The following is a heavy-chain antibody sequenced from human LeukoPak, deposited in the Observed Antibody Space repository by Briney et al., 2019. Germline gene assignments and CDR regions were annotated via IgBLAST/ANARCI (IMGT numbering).Heavy chain of an antibody. CDR1: GGSFSGYY. CDR3: ARGLLFFSFDY. CDR2: INHSGST. J-gene: IGHJ4*02. V-gene: IGHV4-34*01. Sequence: SETLSLTCAVYGGSFSGYYWSWIRQPPGKGLEWIGEINHSGSTNYNPSLKSRVTISVDTSKNQFSLKLSSVTAADTAVYYCARGLLFFSFDYWGQGTLVTASS. D-gene: IGHD3-3*01.